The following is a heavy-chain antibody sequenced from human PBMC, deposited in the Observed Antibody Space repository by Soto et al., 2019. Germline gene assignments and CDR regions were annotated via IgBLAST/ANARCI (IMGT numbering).Heavy chain of an antibody. D-gene: IGHD3-10*01. CDR2: ISYDGSNK. V-gene: IGHV3-30*18. Sequence: PGGSLRLSCAASGFTCSSYGMHWVRQAPGKGLEWVAVISYDGSNKYYADSVKGRFTISRDNSKNTLYLQMNSLRAEDTAVYYCAKEELDSGSGSPDYGMDVWGQGTTVTVSS. CDR1: GFTCSSYG. CDR3: AKEELDSGSGSPDYGMDV. J-gene: IGHJ6*02.